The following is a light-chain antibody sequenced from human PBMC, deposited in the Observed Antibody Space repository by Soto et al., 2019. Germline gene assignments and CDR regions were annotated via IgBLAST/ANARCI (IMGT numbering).Light chain of an antibody. V-gene: IGKV1-39*01. Sequence: DVQRTQSQCSLAASLGDRVTITCRASRTIDNYLNWYQQKPGRAPELLVYATSSLHSGVPSRFTGGWSGTQFTLTISCLHAKHFATYFCQQSHNPPITCGQGTRLEIK. CDR1: RTIDNY. CDR2: ATS. J-gene: IGKJ5*01. CDR3: QQSHNPPIT.